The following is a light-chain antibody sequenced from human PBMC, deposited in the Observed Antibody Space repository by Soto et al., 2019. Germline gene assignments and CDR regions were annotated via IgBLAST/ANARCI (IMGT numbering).Light chain of an antibody. CDR2: DVT. J-gene: IGLJ2*01. CDR3: CSYAGGHTLV. V-gene: IGLV2-11*01. CDR1: SSDVGAYNF. Sequence: QSALTQPRSVSGSPGQSVAISCTGTSSDVGAYNFVSWYQQHPGKAPKLVIYDVTKRPSGVPDRFSGSKSGNTASLTISGLQAEDESHYYCCSYAGGHTLVFGGGTKLTVL.